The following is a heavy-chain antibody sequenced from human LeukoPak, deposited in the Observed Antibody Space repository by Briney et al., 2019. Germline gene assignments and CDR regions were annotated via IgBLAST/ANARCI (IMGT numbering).Heavy chain of an antibody. CDR3: ARGGIQLELDYYYYYYMDV. Sequence: SETLSLTCTVSGGSISSYYWSWIRQPPGKGLEWIGYIYYSGSTNYNPSLKSRVTISVDTSKNQFSLKLSSVTAADTAVYYCARGGIQLELDYYYYYYMDVWGKGTTVTISS. CDR1: GGSISSYY. V-gene: IGHV4-59*01. CDR2: IYYSGST. D-gene: IGHD1-1*01. J-gene: IGHJ6*03.